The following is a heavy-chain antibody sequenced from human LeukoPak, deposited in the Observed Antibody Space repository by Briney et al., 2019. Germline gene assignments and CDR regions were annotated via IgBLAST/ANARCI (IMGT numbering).Heavy chain of an antibody. CDR3: AKGGTHYYGSGEGVDY. D-gene: IGHD3-10*01. CDR2: INSDGSGT. Sequence: QPGGSLRLSCAASGFTFSSYWMHWVRQAPGKGLVWVSRINSDGSGTSYADSVKGRFTISRDNAKNTLYLQMNSLRAEDTAVYYCAKGGTHYYGSGEGVDYWGQGTLVTVSS. J-gene: IGHJ4*02. CDR1: GFTFSSYW. V-gene: IGHV3-74*01.